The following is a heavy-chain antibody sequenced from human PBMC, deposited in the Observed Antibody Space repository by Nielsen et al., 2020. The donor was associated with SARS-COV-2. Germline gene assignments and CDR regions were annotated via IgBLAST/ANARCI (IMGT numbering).Heavy chain of an antibody. CDR2: ISYRGDT. CDR3: AREYGDLWFDP. D-gene: IGHD2-21*02. Sequence: SETLSLTCSVAGDSITSDSWSWIRQPPGKGLEWIGSISYRGDTNNNPSLKSRLTVSLDTSKNQFSLNLTSVTAADTAVYYCAREYGDLWFDPWGQGTLITVSS. V-gene: IGHV4-59*12. J-gene: IGHJ5*02. CDR1: GDSITSDS.